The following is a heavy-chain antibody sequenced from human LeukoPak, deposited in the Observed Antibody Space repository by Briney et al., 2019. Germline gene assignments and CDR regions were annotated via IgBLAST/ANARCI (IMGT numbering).Heavy chain of an antibody. D-gene: IGHD5-18*01. Sequence: SETLSLTCTVSGGSISSYYWSWIRQPPGKGLGWIGYIYYSGSTNYNPSLKSRVTISVDTSKNQFSLKLSSVTAADTAVYYCARDSYGPIDYWGQGTLVTVSS. J-gene: IGHJ4*02. CDR1: GGSISSYY. V-gene: IGHV4-59*01. CDR2: IYYSGST. CDR3: ARDSYGPIDY.